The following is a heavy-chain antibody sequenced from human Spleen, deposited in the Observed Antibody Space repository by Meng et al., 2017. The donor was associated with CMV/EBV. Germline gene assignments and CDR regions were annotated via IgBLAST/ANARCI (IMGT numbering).Heavy chain of an antibody. V-gene: IGHV1-46*03. CDR3: ARSPGIAAGGYNWFDP. Sequence: AAVQVSCQASGYTFTSYYVHWVRQAPAQRLEWMGIISPSGGDTSYAQKFQGRVTMTRDTSSSTVDMALSSQSSGDTAVYYCARSPGIAAGGYNWFDPWGQGTLVTVSS. J-gene: IGHJ5*02. CDR2: ISPSGGDT. CDR1: GYTFTSYY. D-gene: IGHD6-13*01.